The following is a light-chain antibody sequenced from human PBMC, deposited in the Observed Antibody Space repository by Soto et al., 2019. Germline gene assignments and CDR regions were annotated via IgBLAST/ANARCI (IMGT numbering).Light chain of an antibody. CDR1: SSDVGGYNY. J-gene: IGLJ1*01. CDR3: SSYTSTNTLYV. V-gene: IGLV2-14*01. CDR2: EVS. Sequence: QAVVTQPASVSGSPGQSITISCAGTSSDVGGYNYVSWYQQYPGKAPKLIIYEVSNRPSGVSNRFSGSKFGDTASLTISGLHAEDEADYYCSSYTSTNTLYVFGTGTKLTVL.